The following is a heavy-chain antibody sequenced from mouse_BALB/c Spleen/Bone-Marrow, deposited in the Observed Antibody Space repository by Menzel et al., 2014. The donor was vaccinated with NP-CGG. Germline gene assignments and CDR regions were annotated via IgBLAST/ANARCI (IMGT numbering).Heavy chain of an antibody. CDR3: TREGDSPFAY. D-gene: IGHD2-13*01. V-gene: IGHV1S81*02. CDR2: INPSNGGT. J-gene: IGHJ3*01. Sequence: QVQLKQSGAELVKPGASVKLSCKASGYTFTSYYMYWVKQRPGQGLEWIGEINPSNGGTNFNEKFKSKATLTVDKSSSTAYMQLSSLTPEDSAAYYCTREGDSPFAYWGQGTLVTVSA. CDR1: GYTFTSYY.